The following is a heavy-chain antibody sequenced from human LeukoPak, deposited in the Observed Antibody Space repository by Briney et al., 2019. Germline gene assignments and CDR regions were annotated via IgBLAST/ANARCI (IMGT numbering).Heavy chain of an antibody. CDR1: GGSISTYY. V-gene: IGHV4-59*01. CDR2: IYYSGST. Sequence: PSETLSLTCTVSGGSISTYYWSWIRQPPGKGLEWIGYIYYSGSTNYNPSLKSRVTISVDTSKNQFSLKLSSVTAADTAVYYCARFHYYDFWSGYYSGQHDMVDYWGQGTLVTVSS. D-gene: IGHD3-3*01. J-gene: IGHJ4*02. CDR3: ARFHYYDFWSGYYSGQHDMVDY.